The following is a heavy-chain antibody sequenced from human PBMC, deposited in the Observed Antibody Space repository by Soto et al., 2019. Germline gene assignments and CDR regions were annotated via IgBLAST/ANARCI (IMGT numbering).Heavy chain of an antibody. CDR2: THDSGII. Sequence: QVQLQESGPGLVKPSETLSLTCTVSGGSMSHYHLFWILQSPVKGLEFIGYTHDSGIINYNPSLMSRVAISLDTSKNQFSLKLTSVTAADTALYYCARTGYGDHFDYWGRGTLVTVS. CDR1: GGSMSHYH. D-gene: IGHD5-18*01. J-gene: IGHJ4*02. V-gene: IGHV4-59*01. CDR3: ARTGYGDHFDY.